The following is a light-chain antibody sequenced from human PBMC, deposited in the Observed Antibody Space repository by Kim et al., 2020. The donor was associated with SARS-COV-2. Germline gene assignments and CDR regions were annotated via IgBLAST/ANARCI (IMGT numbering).Light chain of an antibody. V-gene: IGLV3-21*04. CDR2: NDN. CDR3: HVWDTNSDHGV. Sequence: PGETASLTCGGSRIGGKNVHWYQQKAGQAPVVVIYNDNDRPSGIPERFSGSNSGNTATLTINRVEAGDDADYYCHVWDTNSDHGVFGGGTKVTVL. CDR1: RIGGKN. J-gene: IGLJ2*01.